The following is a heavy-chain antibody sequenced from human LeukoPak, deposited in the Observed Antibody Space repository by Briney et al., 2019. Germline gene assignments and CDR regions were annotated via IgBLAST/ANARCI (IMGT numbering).Heavy chain of an antibody. J-gene: IGHJ5*02. CDR3: ARDKDDYGSGNHWFDP. D-gene: IGHD3-10*01. V-gene: IGHV3-11*01. CDR1: GFTFSDYY. CDR2: ISSSGSTI. Sequence: GGSLRLSCVASGFTFSDYYMSWIRQASEKGLEWVSYISSSGSTIYYADSVKGRFTISRDNAKNSLYLQMNNLRAEDTAVYYCARDKDDYGSGNHWFDPWGQGTLVTVSS.